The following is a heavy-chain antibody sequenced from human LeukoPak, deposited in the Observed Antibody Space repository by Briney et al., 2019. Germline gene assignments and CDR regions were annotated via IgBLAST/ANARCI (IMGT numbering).Heavy chain of an antibody. CDR1: GYTXTGYY. J-gene: IGHJ5*02. V-gene: IGHV1-2*02. CDR2: IYSKTGGT. Sequence: ASVTVSCKASGYTXTGYYLHGVRQAPGQGLERMGWIYSKTGGTSYAQKFQGRVTMTRDTSISTAYMELIGLRSDDTAVYYCAGPWDQVGFDPWGQGTLVSVSS. D-gene: IGHD1-26*01. CDR3: AGPWDQVGFDP.